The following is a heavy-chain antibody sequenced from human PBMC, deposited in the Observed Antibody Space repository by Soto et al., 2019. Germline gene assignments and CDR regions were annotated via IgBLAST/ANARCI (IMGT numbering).Heavy chain of an antibody. J-gene: IGHJ5*02. CDR1: GGTFSSYA. V-gene: IGHV1-69*01. D-gene: IGHD6-13*01. CDR3: ARETYSSSWYDGNWFDP. Sequence: VQLVQSGAEVKKPGSSVKVSCKASGGTFSSYAISWVRQAPGQGLEWMGGIIPIFGTANSAQKFQGRVTITADESTSTAYMELSSLRSEDTAVYYCARETYSSSWYDGNWFDPWGQGTLVTVSS. CDR2: IIPIFGTA.